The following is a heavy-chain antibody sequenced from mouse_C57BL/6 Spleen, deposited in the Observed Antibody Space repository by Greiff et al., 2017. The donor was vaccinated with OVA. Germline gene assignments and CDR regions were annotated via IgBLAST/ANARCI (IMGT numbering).Heavy chain of an antibody. CDR3: ARSDYFDY. V-gene: IGHV1-69*01. CDR1: GYTFTSYW. J-gene: IGHJ2*01. CDR2: IDPSDSYT. Sequence: VKLQQPGAELVMPGASVKLSCKASGYTFTSYWMHWVKQRPGQGLEWIGEIDPSDSYTNYNQKFKGKSTLTVDKSSSTAYMQLSSLTSEDSAVYYCARSDYFDYWGQGTTLTVSS.